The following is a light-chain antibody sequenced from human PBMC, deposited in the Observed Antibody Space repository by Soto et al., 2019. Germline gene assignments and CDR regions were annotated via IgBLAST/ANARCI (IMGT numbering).Light chain of an antibody. CDR2: WAS. CDR3: QQYNSWPLT. CDR1: QSVLYSSNNKNY. Sequence: DIVMTQSPDSLAVSLGERATINCKSSQSVLYSSNNKNYLAWYQQKPGQPPKLLIYWASTRESGVPDRFRGSGSGTDFTLTITSLQAEDVAVYYCQQYNSWPLTFGGGTKVEIK. V-gene: IGKV4-1*01. J-gene: IGKJ4*01.